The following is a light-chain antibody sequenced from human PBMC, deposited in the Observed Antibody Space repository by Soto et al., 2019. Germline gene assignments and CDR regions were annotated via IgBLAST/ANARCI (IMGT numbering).Light chain of an antibody. Sequence: DIQMTQSPSTLSGSVGDRVTITCRASQTISSWLAWYQQKPGKAPKLLIYKASTLKSGVPSRFSGSGSGTEFTLTISSLQPDDFATYFCQQSYSVYSFGQGTKVDIK. CDR1: QTISSW. CDR3: QQSYSVYS. CDR2: KAS. V-gene: IGKV1-5*03. J-gene: IGKJ2*01.